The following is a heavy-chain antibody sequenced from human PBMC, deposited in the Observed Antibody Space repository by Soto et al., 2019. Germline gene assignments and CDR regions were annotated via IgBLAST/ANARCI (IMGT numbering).Heavy chain of an antibody. V-gene: IGHV3-21*01. D-gene: IGHD3-22*01. CDR2: ISGSTSYI. CDR3: ASGSDTYHYDSSGFVY. CDR1: GFTFSSYN. Sequence: GGSLRLSCAASGFTFSSYNMNWVHQAPGKGLEWVSSISGSTSYIYYADSVKGRFTISRDNAKNSLYLQMNSLRADDTAVYYCASGSDTYHYDSSGFVYWGQGTLVTVSS. J-gene: IGHJ4*02.